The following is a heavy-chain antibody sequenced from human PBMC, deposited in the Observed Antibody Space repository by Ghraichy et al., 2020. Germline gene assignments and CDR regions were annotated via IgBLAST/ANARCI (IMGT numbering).Heavy chain of an antibody. V-gene: IGHV3-48*03. CDR2: ISSSGSTI. CDR3: ARQCSGGSCYSDYYYYYGMDV. D-gene: IGHD2-15*01. CDR1: GFTFSSYE. Sequence: GGSLRLSCAASGFTFSSYEMNWVRQAPGKGLEWVSYISSSGSTIYYADSVKGRFTISRDNAKNSLYLQMNSLRAEDTAVYYCARQCSGGSCYSDYYYYYGMDVWGQGTTVTVSS. J-gene: IGHJ6*02.